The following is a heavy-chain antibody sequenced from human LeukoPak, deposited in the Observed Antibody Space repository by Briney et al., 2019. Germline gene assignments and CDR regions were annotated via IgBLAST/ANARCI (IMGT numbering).Heavy chain of an antibody. V-gene: IGHV1-2*02. CDR2: INPNSGGT. CDR1: GYTFTGYY. Sequence: GASVKVSCKASGYTFTGYYMHWVRQAPGQGLEWMGWINPNSGGTNYAQKFQGRVTMTRDTSISTAYVELSRLRSDDTAVYYCARDLTPGSDYDFRSGYYWRVHYYYMDVWGKGTTVTVSS. D-gene: IGHD3-3*01. CDR3: ARDLTPGSDYDFRSGYYWRVHYYYMDV. J-gene: IGHJ6*03.